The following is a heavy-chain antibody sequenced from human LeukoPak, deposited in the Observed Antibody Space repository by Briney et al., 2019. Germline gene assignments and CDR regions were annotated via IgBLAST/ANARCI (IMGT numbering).Heavy chain of an antibody. Sequence: GGSLRLSCAASGFSLSSYWMSWVRQAPGKGLEGVANIKQDESEKDYVDSVRGRFTIPRDNAKNSMYLQMSSLRAEDTAVYYCATYSGAHHKTFDDWGQGTLVTVSS. CDR2: IKQDESEK. CDR1: GFSLSSYW. CDR3: ATYSGAHHKTFDD. V-gene: IGHV3-7*03. D-gene: IGHD1-26*01. J-gene: IGHJ4*02.